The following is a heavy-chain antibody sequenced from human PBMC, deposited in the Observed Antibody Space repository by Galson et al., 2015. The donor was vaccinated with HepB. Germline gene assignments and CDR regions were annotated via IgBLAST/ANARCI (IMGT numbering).Heavy chain of an antibody. Sequence: SLRLSCAASTFIFSTYSMNWVRQAPGKGLEWVSYISSSSTTIYYADSVKGRFTISRDNAKNSLYLQMNSLRAEDTAVYYCVSLRGNDLKPLDYWGQVTLVTVST. CDR3: VSLRGNDLKPLDY. V-gene: IGHV3-48*04. J-gene: IGHJ4*01. CDR1: TFIFSTYS. CDR2: ISSSSTTI. D-gene: IGHD5-12*01.